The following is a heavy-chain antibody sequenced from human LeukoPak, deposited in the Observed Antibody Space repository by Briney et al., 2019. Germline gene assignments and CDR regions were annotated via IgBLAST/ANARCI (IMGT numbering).Heavy chain of an antibody. CDR3: AKGDNDILTGYYNSFDY. D-gene: IGHD3-9*01. J-gene: IGHJ4*02. CDR1: GFTFSSYG. V-gene: IGHV3-23*01. Sequence: GGSLRLSCAASGFTFSSYGMHWVRQAPGKGLEWVSTISGSGISTYHADSVKGRFTISRDNSKNTLYLQMNSLRAEDTALYYCAKGDNDILTGYYNSFDYWGQGTLVTVSS. CDR2: ISGSGIST.